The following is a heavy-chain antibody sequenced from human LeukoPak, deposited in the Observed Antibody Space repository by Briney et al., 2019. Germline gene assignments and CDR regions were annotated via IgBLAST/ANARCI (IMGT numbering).Heavy chain of an antibody. CDR2: ISDSGGST. J-gene: IGHJ6*02. D-gene: IGHD2-8*01. CDR1: GLTFSSYA. Sequence: PGGSLRLSCAASGLTFSSYAMSWVRQAPGKGLEYVSAISDSGGSTYYADSVKGRFTISRDNSKNTLYLQMSSLRAEDTAVYFCVRGCSFGPYGMDVWGQGTTVTVSS. V-gene: IGHV3-64D*09. CDR3: VRGCSFGPYGMDV.